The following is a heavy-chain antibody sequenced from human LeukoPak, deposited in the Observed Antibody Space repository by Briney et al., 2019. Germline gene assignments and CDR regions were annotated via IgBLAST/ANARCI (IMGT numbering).Heavy chain of an antibody. J-gene: IGHJ4*02. CDR3: ARGLEPPDFDY. CDR1: GDSISSSSYY. Sequence: SETLSLTCTVSGDSISSSSYYWGWIRQPPGKGLEWIGTIYYSGTTYYNPSLKSRVTISVDTSKNQFSLRLSSVTAADTAVYYCARGLEPPDFDYWGQGTLVTVSS. CDR2: IYYSGTT. D-gene: IGHD1-1*01. V-gene: IGHV4-39*07.